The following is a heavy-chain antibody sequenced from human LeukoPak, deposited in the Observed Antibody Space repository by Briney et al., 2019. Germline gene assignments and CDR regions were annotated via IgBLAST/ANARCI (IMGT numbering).Heavy chain of an antibody. D-gene: IGHD3-22*01. Sequence: GASVKVSCKASGGTFSSYAISWGRQAPGQGLEWRGGIIPIFGTANYAQKFQGRGTITADKSTSTAYMELSSLRSENTALYYCARGVYYDSSGYFVYWGQGTLVTVSS. CDR2: IIPIFGTA. J-gene: IGHJ4*02. CDR3: ARGVYYDSSGYFVY. V-gene: IGHV1-69*06. CDR1: GGTFSSYA.